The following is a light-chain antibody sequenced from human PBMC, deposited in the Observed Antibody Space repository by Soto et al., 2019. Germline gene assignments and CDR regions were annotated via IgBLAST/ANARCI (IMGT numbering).Light chain of an antibody. J-gene: IGKJ1*01. CDR2: GAS. CDR1: QSISDN. Sequence: EIVMTQSPATLSVSPVERATLSCRASQSISDNLAWYQQKPGQAPRLLIYGASTRATGIPARFSGSGSGTEFTLTISSLQSEDFAVYYCQQYDNWPLTFGQGTKVDIK. CDR3: QQYDNWPLT. V-gene: IGKV3-15*01.